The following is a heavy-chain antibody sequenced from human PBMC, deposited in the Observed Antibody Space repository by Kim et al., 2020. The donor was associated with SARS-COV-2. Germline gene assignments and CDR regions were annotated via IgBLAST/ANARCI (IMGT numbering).Heavy chain of an antibody. V-gene: IGHV3-11*05. Sequence: KGRFTIPRDNAKNSLYLQMNSPRAEDTAVYYCARDFSHQLLILCYYYGMDVWGQGTTVTVSS. J-gene: IGHJ6*02. CDR3: ARDFSHQLLILCYYYGMDV. D-gene: IGHD2-2*01.